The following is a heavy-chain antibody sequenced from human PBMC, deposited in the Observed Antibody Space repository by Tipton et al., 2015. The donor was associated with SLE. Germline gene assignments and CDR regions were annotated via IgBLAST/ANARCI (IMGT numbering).Heavy chain of an antibody. V-gene: IGHV4-39*07. CDR3: ANHHCGGCYQGPYAFDI. CDR1: GGSISSSSYY. J-gene: IGHJ3*02. Sequence: LRLSCTVSGGSISSSSYYWGWIRQPPGKGLEWIGSIYYSGSTYYNPSLKSRVTISVDTSKNQFSLKLSSVTAADTAVYYCANHHCGGCYQGPYAFDIWGQGTMVTVSS. CDR2: IYYSGST. D-gene: IGHD2-21*01.